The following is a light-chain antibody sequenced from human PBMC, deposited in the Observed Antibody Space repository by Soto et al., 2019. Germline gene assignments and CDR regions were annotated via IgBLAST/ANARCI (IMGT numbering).Light chain of an antibody. CDR1: QSVSNSY. Sequence: EIVLTQSPGTLSLSPGERATLSCRASQSVSNSYLAWYQQKPGQAPRLLIYGASSRATGIPDRFSGSGSGTDFTLTISRLEPEDFAVYYCQQYRSSPPITFGQGTRLEIK. CDR2: GAS. J-gene: IGKJ5*01. V-gene: IGKV3-20*01. CDR3: QQYRSSPPIT.